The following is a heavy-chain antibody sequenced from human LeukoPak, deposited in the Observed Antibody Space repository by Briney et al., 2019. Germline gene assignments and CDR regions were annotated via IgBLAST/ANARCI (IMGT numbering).Heavy chain of an antibody. CDR2: IYSGGNT. CDR3: ARVYVWGSYLYMDV. J-gene: IGHJ6*03. Sequence: GGSLRLSCTVSGFTVSSNSMSWVRQAPGKGLEWVSFIYSGGNTHYSDSVKGRFTISRDNAKNSLYLQMNSLRAEDTAVYYCARVYVWGSYLYMDVWGNGTTVTVSS. CDR1: GFTVSSNS. D-gene: IGHD3-16*02. V-gene: IGHV3-53*01.